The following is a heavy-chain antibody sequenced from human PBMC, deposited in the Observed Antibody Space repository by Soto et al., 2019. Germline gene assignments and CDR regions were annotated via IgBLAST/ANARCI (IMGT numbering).Heavy chain of an antibody. D-gene: IGHD2-15*01. J-gene: IGHJ4*02. Sequence: GGSLRLSCATSGFTFSTYAMHWVRQAPGKGLEYVSAISSNGRSTYYANSVKGRFTISRDDSKDTLYLQMHSLITEDTAVYYCTTDSTQTFCDGGPCYSVQTKIHDSWGQGTLVTVSS. CDR2: ISSNGRST. V-gene: IGHV3-64*01. CDR1: GFTFSTYA. CDR3: TTDSTQTFCDGGPCYSVQTKIHDS.